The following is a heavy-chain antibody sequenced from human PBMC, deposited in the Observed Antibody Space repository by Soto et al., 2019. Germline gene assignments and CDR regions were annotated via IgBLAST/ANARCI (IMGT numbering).Heavy chain of an antibody. Sequence: ASVKVSCKASGYTFTSYAMHWVRQAPGQRLEWMGWINAGNGNTKYSQKFQGRVTITRDTSASTAYMELSSLRSEDTAVYYCARGLGGARNWFDPWGRGTLVTVSS. CDR1: GYTFTSYA. CDR3: ARGLGGARNWFDP. D-gene: IGHD3-10*01. CDR2: INAGNGNT. J-gene: IGHJ5*02. V-gene: IGHV1-3*01.